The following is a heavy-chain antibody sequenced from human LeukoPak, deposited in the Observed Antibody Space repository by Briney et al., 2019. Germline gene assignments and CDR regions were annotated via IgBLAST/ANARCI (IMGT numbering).Heavy chain of an antibody. CDR2: ISGSGGST. Sequence: GRSLRLSCAASGFTFRTYGMHWVRQAPGKGLEWVSAISGSGGSTYYADSVKGRFTISRDNSKNTLYLQMNSLRAEDTAVYYCAKGVLRQGFDYWGQGTLVTVSS. J-gene: IGHJ4*02. D-gene: IGHD3-16*01. V-gene: IGHV3-23*01. CDR3: AKGVLRQGFDY. CDR1: GFTFRTYG.